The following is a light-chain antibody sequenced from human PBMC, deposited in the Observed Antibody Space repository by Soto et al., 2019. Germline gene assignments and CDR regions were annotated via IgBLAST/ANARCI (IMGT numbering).Light chain of an antibody. V-gene: IGKV3-20*01. J-gene: IGKJ3*01. CDR1: QKVSNNY. CDR3: QLFDDSLFT. CDR2: SAS. Sequence: IVLTQSPGILSLSPGERATLSCRASQKVSNNYLAWYQQRPGQVPRLLIFSASTRATGIPDRFSGSESGTDFTLTISRLEPDDFAVYYCQLFDDSLFTFPPGTKVDV.